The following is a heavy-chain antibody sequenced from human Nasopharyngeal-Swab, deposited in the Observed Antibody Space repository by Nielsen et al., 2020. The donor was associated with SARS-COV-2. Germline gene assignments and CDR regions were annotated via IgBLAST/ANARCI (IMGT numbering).Heavy chain of an antibody. J-gene: IGHJ6*03. CDR3: AGAKEWLYYMDV. D-gene: IGHD3-3*01. CDR1: GCSISSYY. CDR2: IYYSGST. Sequence: SETLSLTCTVSGCSISSYYWSWIRQPPGKGLEWIGYIYYSGSTNYNPSLKSRVTISVDTSKNQFSLKLSSVTAADTAVYYCAGAKEWLYYMDVWGKGTTVTVSS. V-gene: IGHV4-59*01.